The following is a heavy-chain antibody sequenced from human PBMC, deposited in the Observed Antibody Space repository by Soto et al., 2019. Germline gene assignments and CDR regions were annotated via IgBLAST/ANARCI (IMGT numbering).Heavy chain of an antibody. J-gene: IGHJ4*02. CDR2: MDMASSGGDT. D-gene: IGHD2-8*01. CDR3: AKLRDFVVLPAGILDY. Sequence: GGSLRLSCAASGFTFSTYVMTWVRQPPGKGLEWVSAMDMASSGGDTYYADSVKGRFTISRDDSRNTLYLLMNSLRTEDTAMYYCAKLRDFVVLPAGILDYWGPGTLVTVSS. CDR1: GFTFSTYV. V-gene: IGHV3-23*01.